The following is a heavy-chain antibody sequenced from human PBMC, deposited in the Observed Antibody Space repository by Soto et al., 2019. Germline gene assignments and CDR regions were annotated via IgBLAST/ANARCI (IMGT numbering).Heavy chain of an antibody. D-gene: IGHD4-4*01. CDR3: ARGTTVTTSPTYYYMDV. V-gene: IGHV1-18*01. Sequence: ASVKVSCKASGYTFSSYAISWVRQAPGGGLEWMGWISPYNDNTNYAQNLQGRVTMTTDTSTTTAFMELRSLRSDDTAVYYCARGTTVTTSPTYYYMDVWGIGTTVTVSS. CDR2: ISPYNDNT. J-gene: IGHJ6*03. CDR1: GYTFSSYA.